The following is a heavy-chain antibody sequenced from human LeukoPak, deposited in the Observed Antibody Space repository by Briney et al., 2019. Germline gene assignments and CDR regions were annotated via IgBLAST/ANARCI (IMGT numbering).Heavy chain of an antibody. CDR2: ISGSGGST. D-gene: IGHD3-10*01. CDR1: GFTFSSYA. Sequence: GGSLRLSCAASGFTFSSYAMSWVRQAPGKGLEWVSAISGSGGSTYYADSVKGRFTISRDNYKNTLYLQMNSLRAEDTAVYYCAKDSLNYGSGSYYFDYWGQGTLVTVSS. CDR3: AKDSLNYGSGSYYFDY. J-gene: IGHJ4*02. V-gene: IGHV3-23*01.